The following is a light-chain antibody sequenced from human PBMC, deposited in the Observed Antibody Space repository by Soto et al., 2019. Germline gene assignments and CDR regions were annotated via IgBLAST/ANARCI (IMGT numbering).Light chain of an antibody. CDR2: GAS. V-gene: IGKV3-20*01. CDR3: QQYGSSPGLT. Sequence: EIVLTQSPGTLSLSPGERATLSCRASQSVSISCLAWYQQKPGQAPRLLIYGASRRATGIADRFSGSGSGTDFTLTISRLELSGFAVYYCQQYGSSPGLTFGGGTTVDI. J-gene: IGKJ4*01. CDR1: QSVSISC.